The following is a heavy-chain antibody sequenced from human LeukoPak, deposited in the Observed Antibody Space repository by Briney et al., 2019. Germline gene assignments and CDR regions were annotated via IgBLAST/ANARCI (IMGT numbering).Heavy chain of an antibody. V-gene: IGHV4-39*01. D-gene: IGHD2-15*01. CDR2: IYYSGRT. CDR1: GGSISSSSYY. Sequence: SETLSLTCTVSGGSISSSSYYWGWIRQPPGKGLEWIGSIYYSGRTYYNPSLKSRGTISVDTSKNQFSLKLSSVTAADTALYYCARQGGYCTTGSCYSRANAFDMWGQGILVTVSS. J-gene: IGHJ3*02. CDR3: ARQGGYCTTGSCYSRANAFDM.